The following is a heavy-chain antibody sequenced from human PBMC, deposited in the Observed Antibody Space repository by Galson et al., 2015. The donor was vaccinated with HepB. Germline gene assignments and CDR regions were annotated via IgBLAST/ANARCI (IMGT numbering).Heavy chain of an antibody. D-gene: IGHD3-3*01. J-gene: IGHJ3*01. V-gene: IGHV3-30*18. CDR3: ANSLEYYDFWGRRDAFDF. CDR1: GFTFSSCA. Sequence: LRLSCAASGFTFSSCAMHWVRQAPGKGLEWVAVISYDGSNKYYADSVKGRFTISRDNFRNTLYLQMNSLRPEDTAVYYCANSLEYYDFWGRRDAFDFWGQGTMVTVSS. CDR2: ISYDGSNK.